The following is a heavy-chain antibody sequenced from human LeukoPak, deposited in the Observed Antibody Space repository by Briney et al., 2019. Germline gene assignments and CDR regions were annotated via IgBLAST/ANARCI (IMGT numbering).Heavy chain of an antibody. CDR2: ISSSSSTI. Sequence: GGSLRLSCAASGFTFSSYSMNWVRQAPGKGLEWVSYISSSSSTIYYADSVKGRFTISRDNAKNSLYLQMNSLRAEDTAVYYCAKSYRPVVPAAIQDYWGQGTLVTVSS. CDR1: GFTFSSYS. J-gene: IGHJ4*02. CDR3: AKSYRPVVPAAIQDY. D-gene: IGHD2-2*02. V-gene: IGHV3-48*01.